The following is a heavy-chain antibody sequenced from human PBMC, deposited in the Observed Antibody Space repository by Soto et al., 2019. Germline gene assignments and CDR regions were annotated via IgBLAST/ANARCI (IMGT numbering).Heavy chain of an antibody. CDR3: ARMQYYYDSSGYYETYYYYGMDV. J-gene: IGHJ6*02. Sequence: ASVKVSCKASGYTFTSYGISWVRQAPGQGLEWMGWISAYNGNTNYAQKLQGRVTMTTDTSTSTAYMELRSLRSDDTAVYYCARMQYYYDSSGYYETYYYYGMDVWRQGTTVTVSS. V-gene: IGHV1-18*01. CDR1: GYTFTSYG. D-gene: IGHD3-22*01. CDR2: ISAYNGNT.